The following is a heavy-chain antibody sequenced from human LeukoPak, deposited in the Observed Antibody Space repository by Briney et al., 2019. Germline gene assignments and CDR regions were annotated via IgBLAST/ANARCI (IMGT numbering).Heavy chain of an antibody. CDR3: ARDAEAHDYGDYVGFDP. J-gene: IGHJ5*02. V-gene: IGHV3-11*01. Sequence: KSGGSLRLSCAASGFTFSDYYMSWIRQAPGKGLEWVSYISSSGSTIYYADSVKGRFTISRDNAKNSLYLQMDSLRAEDTAVYYCARDAEAHDYGDYVGFDPWGQGTLVTVSS. CDR2: ISSSGSTI. D-gene: IGHD4-17*01. CDR1: GFTFSDYY.